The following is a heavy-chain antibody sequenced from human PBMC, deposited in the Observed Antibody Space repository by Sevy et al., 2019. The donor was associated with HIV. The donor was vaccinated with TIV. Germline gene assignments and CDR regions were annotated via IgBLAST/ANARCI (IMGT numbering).Heavy chain of an antibody. D-gene: IGHD4-17*01. Sequence: GGSLRLSCAASGFAFSNYYAMHWVRQAPGKGLEWVALISYDGSDTYYADSVKGRFTVSRDNFKITLFLQMNSLTTEDTAVYYCARPRANYVDHYFFYAMDVWGQGTTVTVSS. CDR1: GFAFSNYYA. J-gene: IGHJ6*02. CDR3: ARPRANYVDHYFFYAMDV. V-gene: IGHV3-30*04. CDR2: ISYDGSDT.